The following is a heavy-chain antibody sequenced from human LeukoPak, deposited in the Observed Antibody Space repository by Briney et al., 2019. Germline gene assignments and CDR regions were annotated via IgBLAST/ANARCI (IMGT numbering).Heavy chain of an antibody. D-gene: IGHD3-10*01. CDR2: IYTSGST. Sequence: SETLSLTCTVSGGSISSGSYYWSWIRQPAGKGLEWIGRIYTSGSTNYNPSLKSRVTMSVDTSKNQFSLKLSSVTAADTAVYYCARGINFQNFDYWGQGTLVTVSS. CDR1: GGSISSGSYY. V-gene: IGHV4-61*02. CDR3: ARGINFQNFDY. J-gene: IGHJ4*02.